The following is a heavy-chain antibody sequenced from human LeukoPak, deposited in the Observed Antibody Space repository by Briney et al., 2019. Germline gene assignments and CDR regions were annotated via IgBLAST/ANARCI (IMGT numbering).Heavy chain of an antibody. CDR3: ARESAAAALFDY. V-gene: IGHV3-7*01. J-gene: IGHJ4*02. D-gene: IGHD6-13*01. Sequence: GGSLRLSCAASGFTISSYWMSWVRQAPGKGLEWVANIKQDGSEKYYVDFVKGRFTISEANANNSLYQQMNILRAEDTAVYYCARESAAAALFDYWGQGTLVTVSS. CDR2: IKQDGSEK. CDR1: GFTISSYW.